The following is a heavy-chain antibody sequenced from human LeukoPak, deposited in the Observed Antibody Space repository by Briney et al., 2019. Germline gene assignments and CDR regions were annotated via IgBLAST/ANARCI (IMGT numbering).Heavy chain of an antibody. J-gene: IGHJ4*02. D-gene: IGHD6-19*01. CDR1: GYTFTGYY. V-gene: IGHV1-2*02. CDR2: INPNSGGT. Sequence: ASVKVSCKASGYTFTGYYMHWVRQAPGQGLEWMGWINPNSGGTNYAQKFQGRVTMTRDTSISTAYMELSRLRSDDTAVYYCARDILPRGAGSILVWGQGTLVTVSS. CDR3: ARDILPRGAGSILV.